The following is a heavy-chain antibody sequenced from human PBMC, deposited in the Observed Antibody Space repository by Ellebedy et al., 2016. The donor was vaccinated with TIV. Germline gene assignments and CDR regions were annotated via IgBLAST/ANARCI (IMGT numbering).Heavy chain of an antibody. CDR3: AKENEYSSTWYGGADY. V-gene: IGHV3-21*05. D-gene: IGHD2-2*01. CDR1: GFTFSSYW. Sequence: GGSLRLXXAASGFTFSSYWMSWVRQAPGKGLEWLSYIESHGGDMYYADSVKGRFTISRDNAKNLLYLEINNLKAEDTAVYYCAKENEYSSTWYGGADYWGQGTLVTVSS. J-gene: IGHJ4*02. CDR2: IESHGGDM.